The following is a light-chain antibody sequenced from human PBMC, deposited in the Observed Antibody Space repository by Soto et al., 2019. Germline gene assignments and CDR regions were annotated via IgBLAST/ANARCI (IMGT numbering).Light chain of an antibody. CDR2: DES. CDR1: QSVSSY. CDR3: QQRTNRLWT. J-gene: IGKJ1*01. V-gene: IGKV3-11*01. Sequence: VLTQSPATLSLSPGDSATLSCRASQSVSSYLAWYQQKTGQAPRLLIYDESSRPTDIPDRFSGSGSGTDLNLTISRLEPEDFAVYYCQQRTNRLWTFGQGTKVDIK.